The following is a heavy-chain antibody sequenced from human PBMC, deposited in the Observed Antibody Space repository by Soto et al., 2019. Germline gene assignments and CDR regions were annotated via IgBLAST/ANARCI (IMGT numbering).Heavy chain of an antibody. CDR3: TRVGKFDY. J-gene: IGHJ4*02. CDR1: GFTFAYYT. Sequence: GRSLRLSWTGSGFTFAYYTMSWVRQAPGKGLESVGLIRSEANGGTTHYAASVHGGFIISRDDSRVIAFLQMNNLKSEDTAVYYCTRVGKFDYWGQGPLVTVSS. D-gene: IGHD1-26*01. V-gene: IGHV3-49*04. CDR2: IRSEANGGTT.